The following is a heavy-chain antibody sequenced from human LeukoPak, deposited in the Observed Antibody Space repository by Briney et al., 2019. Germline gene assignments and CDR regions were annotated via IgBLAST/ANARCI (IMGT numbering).Heavy chain of an antibody. Sequence: GGSLRLSCAASGFTFSSYGMHWVRQAPGKGLEWVAVISYDGSNKYYADSVKGRFTISRDNSKNTLYLQMNSLRAEDTAVYYCAKAPGDCSGGSCYSVSYWGQGTLVTVSS. V-gene: IGHV3-30*18. D-gene: IGHD2-15*01. CDR1: GFTFSSYG. J-gene: IGHJ4*02. CDR3: AKAPGDCSGGSCYSVSY. CDR2: ISYDGSNK.